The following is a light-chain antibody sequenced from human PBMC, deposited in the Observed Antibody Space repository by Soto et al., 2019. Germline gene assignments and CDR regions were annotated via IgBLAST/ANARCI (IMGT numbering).Light chain of an antibody. V-gene: IGKV3-15*01. CDR2: GAS. Sequence: EVVMTQSPATLSVSPGERATLSCRASHSVSSSLAWYQQKPGQAPRLLISGASTRAAGIPARFSGSGSGTEFTLTISSLQSEDFAAYYCQQYNNWPRTFGQGTKVDI. CDR3: QQYNNWPRT. CDR1: HSVSSS. J-gene: IGKJ1*01.